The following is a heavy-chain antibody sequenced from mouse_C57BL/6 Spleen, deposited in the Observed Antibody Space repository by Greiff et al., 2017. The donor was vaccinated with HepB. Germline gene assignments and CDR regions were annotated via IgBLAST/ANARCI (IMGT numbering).Heavy chain of an antibody. CDR2: ISYDGSN. CDR1: GYSITSGYY. V-gene: IGHV3-6*01. CDR3: ARGDSPYYAMDY. J-gene: IGHJ4*01. D-gene: IGHD2-12*01. Sequence: DVKLQESGPGLVKPSQSLSLTCSVTGYSITSGYYWNWIRQFPGNKLEWMGYISYDGSNNYNPSLKNRISITRDTSKNQFFLKLNSVTTEDTATYYCARGDSPYYAMDYWGQGTSVTVSS.